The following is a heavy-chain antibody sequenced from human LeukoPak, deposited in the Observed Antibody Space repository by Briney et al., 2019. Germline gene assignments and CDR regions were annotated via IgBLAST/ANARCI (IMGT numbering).Heavy chain of an antibody. CDR1: EFTLSSFD. CDR2: ISTSSRYI. V-gene: IGHV3-21*06. D-gene: IGHD2-2*01. CDR3: ARADCSGSTCYLRHSWFDP. Sequence: KPGGSLRLSCAASEFTLSSFDMNWVRQAPGKGLEWVSSISTSSRYIYYRDSVKGRFTISRDDAKNALYLQMNSLTVEDTAVYYCARADCSGSTCYLRHSWFDPWGQGTPVTVSS. J-gene: IGHJ5*02.